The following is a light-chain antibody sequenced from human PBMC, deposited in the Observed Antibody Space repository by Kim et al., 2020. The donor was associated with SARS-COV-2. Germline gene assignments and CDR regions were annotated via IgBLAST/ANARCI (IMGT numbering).Light chain of an antibody. CDR2: DAS. Sequence: DIQMTQSPSSLSASVGDRVTITCQASQDITNCLNWYQQRPGKAPRLLIYDASNLEAGVPSRFSGSGSGTEFTFTITSLQPEDVATYYCQQCAHPHTLGQGTKLEIK. V-gene: IGKV1-33*01. CDR1: QDITNC. CDR3: QQCAHPHT. J-gene: IGKJ2*01.